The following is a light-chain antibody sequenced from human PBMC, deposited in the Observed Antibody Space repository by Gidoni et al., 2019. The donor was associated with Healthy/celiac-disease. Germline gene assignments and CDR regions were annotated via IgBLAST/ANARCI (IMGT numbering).Light chain of an antibody. V-gene: IGKV1-5*03. CDR3: QQYNSYSMYT. CDR2: KAS. CDR1: QSISSW. Sequence: DIQMTQSPSTLSASVGDRVTITCRASQSISSWLAWYQQKQGKAPKLLIYKASSLESGVPSRFSGSGSGTEFTLTISSLQPDDFATYYCQQYNSYSMYTFXXXTKLEIK. J-gene: IGKJ2*01.